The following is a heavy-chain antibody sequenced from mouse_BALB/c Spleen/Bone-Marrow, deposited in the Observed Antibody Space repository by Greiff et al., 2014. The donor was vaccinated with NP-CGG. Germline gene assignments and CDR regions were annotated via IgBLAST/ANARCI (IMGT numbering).Heavy chain of an antibody. D-gene: IGHD2-2*01. Sequence: EVKLMESGGGLVQPGGSLKLSCAASGFTFSYYTMSWVRQTPEKRLEWVAYISNGGSTTYHPDTVKGRFTISRDNAKNTLYLRMSSLKSEDTAMYYCARDGYDVGGALDYWGQGTSVTVSS. V-gene: IGHV5-12-2*01. CDR2: ISNGGSTT. CDR3: ARDGYDVGGALDY. J-gene: IGHJ4*01. CDR1: GFTFSYYT.